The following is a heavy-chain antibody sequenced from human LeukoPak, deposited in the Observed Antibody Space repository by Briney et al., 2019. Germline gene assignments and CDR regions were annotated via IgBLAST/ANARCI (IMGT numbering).Heavy chain of an antibody. Sequence: GGSLRLSCAASGFSVSSNFMSWVRQAPGKGLEWVSVIYSGGTTYYADSMKGRFTISRDNSKNTLSLQMNNLRAEDTAVYYCARDGYGNNYMDVWGKGTTVTVSS. D-gene: IGHD1/OR15-1a*01. V-gene: IGHV3-53*01. J-gene: IGHJ6*04. CDR2: IYSGGTT. CDR1: GFSVSSNF. CDR3: ARDGYGNNYMDV.